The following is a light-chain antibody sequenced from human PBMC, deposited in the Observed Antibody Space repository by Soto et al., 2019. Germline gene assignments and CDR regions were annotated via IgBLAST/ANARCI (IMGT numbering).Light chain of an antibody. J-gene: IGLJ1*01. CDR3: CSYAGSYTYV. Sequence: ALTQPRSVSGSPGQSVTISCTGTSSDVGGYNYVSWYQQHPGKAPKLMIHDVSKRPSGVPDRFSGSKSGNTASLTISGLQAEDEADYYCCSYAGSYTYVFGTGTKV. V-gene: IGLV2-11*01. CDR1: SSDVGGYNY. CDR2: DVS.